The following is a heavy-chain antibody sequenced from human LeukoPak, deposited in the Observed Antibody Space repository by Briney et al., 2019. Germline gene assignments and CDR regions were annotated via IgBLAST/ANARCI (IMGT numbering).Heavy chain of an antibody. Sequence: ASVKVSCKTSGYTFIRYGITWVRQAPGQGLEWMAWISPYNGNTKYVQNLQGRLTITTDTSTSTAYMELRSLTSDDTAVYYCARSNDYDSSGTPPGYWGQGTLVTVSS. D-gene: IGHD3-22*01. CDR2: ISPYNGNT. V-gene: IGHV1-18*01. CDR3: ARSNDYDSSGTPPGY. CDR1: GYTFIRYG. J-gene: IGHJ4*02.